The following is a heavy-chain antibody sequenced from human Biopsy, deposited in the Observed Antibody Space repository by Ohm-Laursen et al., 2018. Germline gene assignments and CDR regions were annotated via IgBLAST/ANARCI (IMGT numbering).Heavy chain of an antibody. CDR1: GYNFISYS. CDR3: ARGEVTFGELIVSLDS. V-gene: IGHV1-18*01. CDR2: IRPLNGDT. Sequence: SVKVSCKTSGYNFISYSINWVRQAPGQGLERMGWIRPLNGDTKYGQKFQDRVTMTTDTSTSTVYMELTSLRSDDTAVYYCARGEVTFGELIVSLDSWGQGTLVTVSS. J-gene: IGHJ4*02. D-gene: IGHD3-16*02.